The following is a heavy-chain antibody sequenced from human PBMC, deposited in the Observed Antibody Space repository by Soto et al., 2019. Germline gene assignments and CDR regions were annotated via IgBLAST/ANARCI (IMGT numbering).Heavy chain of an antibody. V-gene: IGHV1-69*13. CDR2: IIPIFGTA. D-gene: IGHD3-10*01. CDR1: GGTFSSYA. J-gene: IGHJ4*02. Sequence: ASVKVSCKASGGTFSSYAISWVRQAPGQGLGWMGGIIPIFGTANYAQKFQGRVTITADESTSTAYMELSSLRSEDTAVYYCAREGSGYSSLFEYWGQGTLVTVSS. CDR3: AREGSGYSSLFEY.